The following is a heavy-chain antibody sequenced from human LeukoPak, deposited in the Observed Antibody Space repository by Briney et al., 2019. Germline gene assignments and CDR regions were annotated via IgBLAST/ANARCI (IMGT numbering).Heavy chain of an antibody. D-gene: IGHD1-14*01. J-gene: IGHJ4*02. Sequence: PGGSLRLSCAASGFTFSSHWMHWVRQAPGKGLVWVSRINSDGSITTYADSVKGRFTISRDNAKNTLYLQMNSLRAEDTAVYYCARDPPTVPIDYWGQGALVTVSS. CDR3: ARDPPTVPIDY. CDR1: GFTFSSHW. CDR2: INSDGSIT. V-gene: IGHV3-74*01.